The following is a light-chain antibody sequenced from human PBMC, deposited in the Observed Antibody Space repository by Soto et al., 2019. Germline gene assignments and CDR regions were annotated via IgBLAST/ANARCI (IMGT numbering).Light chain of an antibody. J-gene: IGLJ2*01. CDR1: SSDVGGYNF. CDR2: EVS. V-gene: IGLV2-8*01. CDR3: SSYAGSNIVV. Sequence: QSALTQPPSASGSTGQSVTISCTGASSDVGGYNFVSWYQQQPGKAPKLMIYEVSERPSGVPDRFSGSKSGNTASLTVSGLQAEDAADYYCSSYAGSNIVVFGGGTKLTVL.